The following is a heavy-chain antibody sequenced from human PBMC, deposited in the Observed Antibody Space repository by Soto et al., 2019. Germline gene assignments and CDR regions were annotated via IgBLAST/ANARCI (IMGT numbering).Heavy chain of an antibody. Sequence: GESLKISCAASGFTFSSYAMSWVRQAPGKGLEWVSAISGSGGSTYYADSVKGRFTISRDNSKNTLYLQMNSLRAEDTAVYYCASQPGRADGAFDIWGQGTMVTVSS. CDR2: ISGSGGST. CDR1: GFTFSSYA. D-gene: IGHD6-19*01. CDR3: ASQPGRADGAFDI. V-gene: IGHV3-23*01. J-gene: IGHJ3*02.